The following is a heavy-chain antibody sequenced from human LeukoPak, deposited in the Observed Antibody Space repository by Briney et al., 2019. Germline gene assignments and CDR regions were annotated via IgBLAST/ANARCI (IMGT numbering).Heavy chain of an antibody. D-gene: IGHD5-12*01. CDR1: GFTFSSYG. J-gene: IGHJ4*02. CDR3: AKASRRNSAYDSPFDY. CDR2: ISNDGSNK. Sequence: PGGSLRLSCVASGFTFSSYGMHWVRQAPGKGRECVAVISNDGSNKYYTDSVKGRFTISRDNSKNTLFLQMNSLRAEDTAIYYCAKASRRNSAYDSPFDYWGQGTLVTVSS. V-gene: IGHV3-30*18.